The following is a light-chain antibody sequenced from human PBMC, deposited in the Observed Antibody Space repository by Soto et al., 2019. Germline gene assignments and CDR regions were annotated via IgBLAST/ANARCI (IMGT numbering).Light chain of an antibody. J-gene: IGLJ2*01. Sequence: QSALTQPRSVSGSPGHSVTISCTGTSSDVGGYNYVSWYQQHPGKAPKLMIYDVNKRPSGVPDRFSGSKSGNTASLTISGLQAEDEADYYCCSYAGSYTVVFGGGTKVTVL. CDR3: CSYAGSYTVV. CDR2: DVN. V-gene: IGLV2-11*01. CDR1: SSDVGGYNY.